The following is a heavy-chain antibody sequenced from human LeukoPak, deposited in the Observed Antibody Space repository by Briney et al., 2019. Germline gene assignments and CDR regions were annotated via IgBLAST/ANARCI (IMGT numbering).Heavy chain of an antibody. J-gene: IGHJ4*02. D-gene: IGHD3-3*01. CDR1: GFTFSSYA. CDR3: AKYAYYDFWSGYDY. Sequence: GGSLRLSCAASGFTFSSYAMSWVRQAPGKGLEWVSAISSSGGSTYYADSVKGRFTISRDNSKNTLYLQMNSLRAEDTAVYYCAKYAYYDFWSGYDYWGQGTLVTVSS. CDR2: ISSSGGST. V-gene: IGHV3-23*01.